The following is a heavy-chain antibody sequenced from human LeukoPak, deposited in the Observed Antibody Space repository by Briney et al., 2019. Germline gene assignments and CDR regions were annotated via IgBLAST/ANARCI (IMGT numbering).Heavy chain of an antibody. CDR3: ARGRGIFGVVIIKGAYDY. Sequence: PSETLSLTCAVYGGSFSGYCWSWIRQPPGKGLEWIGEINHSGSTNYNPSLKSRVTISVDTSKNQFSLKLSSVTAADTAVYYCARGRGIFGVVIIKGAYDYWGQGTLVTVSS. V-gene: IGHV4-34*01. J-gene: IGHJ4*02. D-gene: IGHD3-3*02. CDR2: INHSGST. CDR1: GGSFSGYC.